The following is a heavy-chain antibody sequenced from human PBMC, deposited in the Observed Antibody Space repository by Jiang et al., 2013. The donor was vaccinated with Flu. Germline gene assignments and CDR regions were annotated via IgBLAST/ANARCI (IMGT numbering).Heavy chain of an antibody. CDR3: TTDLGRAAAVTYHYYGMDV. J-gene: IGHJ6*02. D-gene: IGHD6-13*01. CDR2: IKSNIDGGAK. V-gene: IGHV3-15*01. CDR1: GFTFSNAW. Sequence: VQLLESGGGLVKPGGSLRLSCATSGFTFSNAWMSWVRQTPGKGLEWIGRIKSNIDGGAKDYAASVRDRFTISRDDSKNTLYLQMNSLKTEDTAIYYCTTDLGRAAAVTYHYYGMDVWGQGTTVTVSS.